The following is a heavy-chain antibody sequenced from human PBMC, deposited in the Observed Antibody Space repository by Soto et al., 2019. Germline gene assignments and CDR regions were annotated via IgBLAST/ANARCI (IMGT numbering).Heavy chain of an antibody. CDR1: VFTFSIYS. D-gene: IGHD6-13*01. Sequence: GEALRVSCAASVFTFSIYSMNWVRQAPGKGLEWVSSISSSSYIYYADSVKGRFTISRDNAKNSLYLQMDSLRAEDTAVYYCARVIAADTSDAFDIWGQGTMVTVSS. V-gene: IGHV3-21*01. CDR2: ISSSSYI. CDR3: ARVIAADTSDAFDI. J-gene: IGHJ3*02.